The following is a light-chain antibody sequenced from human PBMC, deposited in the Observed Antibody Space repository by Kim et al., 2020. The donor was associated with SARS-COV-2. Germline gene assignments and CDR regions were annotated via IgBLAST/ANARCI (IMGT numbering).Light chain of an antibody. CDR2: GKN. V-gene: IGLV3-19*01. CDR3: NSRDSNDNVV. Sequence: VALGQTVRITCQGDSLRCYYATWYQKKPGQAPLLVIYGKNNRPSGIPDRFSGSSSGNTASLTITGTQAGDEADYYCNSRDSNDNVVFGGGTQLTVL. CDR1: SLRCYY. J-gene: IGLJ2*01.